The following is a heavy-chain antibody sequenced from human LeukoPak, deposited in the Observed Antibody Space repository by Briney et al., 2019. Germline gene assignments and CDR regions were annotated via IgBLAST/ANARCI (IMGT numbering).Heavy chain of an antibody. Sequence: GGSLRLSCAASGFTFDDYAMHWVRQAPGKGLEWASGISWNSGSVGYADSVKGRFTISRDNAKNSLYLQMNSLRAEDTALYYCAKAPHRNYYDSSGYYDYWGQGTLVTVSS. CDR3: AKAPHRNYYDSSGYYDY. CDR1: GFTFDDYA. V-gene: IGHV3-9*01. CDR2: ISWNSGSV. D-gene: IGHD3-22*01. J-gene: IGHJ4*02.